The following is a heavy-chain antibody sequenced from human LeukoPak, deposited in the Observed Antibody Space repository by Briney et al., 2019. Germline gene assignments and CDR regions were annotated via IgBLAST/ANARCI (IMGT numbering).Heavy chain of an antibody. CDR1: GFPFIEYS. CDR2: IGIDSGNT. J-gene: IGHJ4*02. D-gene: IGHD1-1*01. V-gene: IGHV3-48*01. CDR3: ARDHNYAFDN. Sequence: GGSLRLSCAASGFPFIEYSMNWVRQVPGKGLEWISYIGIDSGNTKYADSVRGRFTISADKAKNSLYLQMNSLRVEDTAVYYCARDHNYAFDNWGQGTLVSVAS.